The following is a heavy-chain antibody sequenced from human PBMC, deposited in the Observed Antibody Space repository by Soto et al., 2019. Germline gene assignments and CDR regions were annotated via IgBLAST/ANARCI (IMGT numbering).Heavy chain of an antibody. V-gene: IGHV4-34*01. J-gene: IGHJ6*02. CDR2: ITHGGST. D-gene: IGHD3-3*01. CDR3: ARARFDSWSHIYYGLDV. Sequence: XETLSLTCCVDGGSFSAYSWTWLRQSPGKGLEWIGEITHGGSTDYNPALKSRLVMSVDTSKNQFSLRVTSVTAADAAVYFCARARFDSWSHIYYGLDVWGQGTTVTVSS. CDR1: GGSFSAYS.